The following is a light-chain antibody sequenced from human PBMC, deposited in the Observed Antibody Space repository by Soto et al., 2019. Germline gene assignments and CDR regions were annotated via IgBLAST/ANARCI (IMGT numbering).Light chain of an antibody. CDR3: LRYYGGAHV. J-gene: IGLJ1*01. Sequence: QTVVTQEPSLTVSPGGTVTLTCASTTGAVTSDNYPNWFQQKPGQAPRVLIYGTSNKHSWTPARFSGSLLGGKAALTLAGVQPEDEAEYNCLRYYGGAHVFGTGTKVTVL. V-gene: IGLV7-43*01. CDR2: GTS. CDR1: TGAVTSDNY.